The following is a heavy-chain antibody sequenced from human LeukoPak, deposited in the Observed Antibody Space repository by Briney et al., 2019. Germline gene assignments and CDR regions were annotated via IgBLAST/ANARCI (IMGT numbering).Heavy chain of an antibody. D-gene: IGHD2-2*01. CDR2: INPNNGDT. CDR3: VRDGYCSRSNCLWAGWFDA. CDR1: GYISTAYF. V-gene: IGHV1-2*02. Sequence: ASVNVSCKASGYISTAYFIHWVRPAPGQGLEWMGWINPNNGDTKYAQKFQGRITMTRDSSLSTAYMEWSSLRSDDTAVYYCVRDGYCSRSNCLWAGWFDAWGQGSLLTVSS. J-gene: IGHJ5*02.